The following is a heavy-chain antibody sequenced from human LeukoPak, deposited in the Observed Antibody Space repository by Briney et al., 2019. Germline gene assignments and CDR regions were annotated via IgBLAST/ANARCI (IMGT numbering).Heavy chain of an antibody. CDR3: AREVGAYSGYDFRGDYFDY. V-gene: IGHV4-39*02. CDR2: IYYSGST. Sequence: SETLSLTCTVSGGSISSSSYYWGWIRQPPGKGLEWIGSIYYSGSTYYNPSLKSRVTISVDTSKNQFSLKLSSVTAADTAVYHCAREVGAYSGYDFRGDYFDYWGQGTLVTVSS. J-gene: IGHJ4*02. D-gene: IGHD5-12*01. CDR1: GGSISSSSYY.